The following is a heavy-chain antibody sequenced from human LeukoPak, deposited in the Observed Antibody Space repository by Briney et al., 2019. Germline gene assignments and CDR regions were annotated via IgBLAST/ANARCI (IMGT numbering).Heavy chain of an antibody. V-gene: IGHV3-30-3*01. CDR2: IANDGTNH. CDR3: VRPQISIFSSGDALDV. Sequence: GSLRLSCEGSRFTFRSYPMHWVRQAPGRGLEWVAVIANDGTNHYDAEFVKGRFIISRDNSKNTMYLHMNSLGPEDTGVYYCVRPQISIFSSGDALDVWGQGTVVTVSS. CDR1: RFTFRSYP. J-gene: IGHJ3*01.